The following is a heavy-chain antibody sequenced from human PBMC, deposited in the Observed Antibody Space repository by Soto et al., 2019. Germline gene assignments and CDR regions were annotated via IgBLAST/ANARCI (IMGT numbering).Heavy chain of an antibody. CDR3: ARVDRTITTFDYYGMDV. CDR2: ISPDGSNR. V-gene: IGHV3-74*01. Sequence: PGESLKISCAASGFTFSTYLMNWVRQTPGKGLMWVSRISPDGSNRGYADSVEGRFTVSRDDSRSTLYLQMNSLRTEDSAVYYCARVDRTITTFDYYGMDVWGQGTTVTVSS. CDR1: GFTFSTYL. J-gene: IGHJ6*02. D-gene: IGHD3-22*01.